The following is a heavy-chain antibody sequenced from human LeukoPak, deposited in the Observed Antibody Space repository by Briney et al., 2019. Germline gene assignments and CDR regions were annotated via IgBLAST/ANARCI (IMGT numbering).Heavy chain of an antibody. D-gene: IGHD2-2*01. V-gene: IGHV1-46*01. Sequence: GASVKVSCKASGYSFSTYYIHWVRQAPGQGLEWMGIINPSGGSPVYAQNFRGRVTITRDTSASTAYIELRSLRSEDTAMYYCARGSTSDWPLDHWGQETLVTISS. CDR3: ARGSTSDWPLDH. CDR2: INPSGGSP. CDR1: GYSFSTYY. J-gene: IGHJ4*02.